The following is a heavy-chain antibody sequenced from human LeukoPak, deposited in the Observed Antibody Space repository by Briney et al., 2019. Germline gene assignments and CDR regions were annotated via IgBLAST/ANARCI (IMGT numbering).Heavy chain of an antibody. D-gene: IGHD2-21*02. J-gene: IGHJ4*02. CDR2: IYAGGTT. V-gene: IGHV3-53*01. CDR1: GFTVSSSY. Sequence: GGSLRLSCAASGFTVSSSYMSWVRQAPGKGLEWVSVIYAGGTTYYPDSVKGRFTISRDNSKNTLYLQMDSLRAEDTAVYYCAKFYGTATDDYWGQGTLVTVSS. CDR3: AKFYGTATDDY.